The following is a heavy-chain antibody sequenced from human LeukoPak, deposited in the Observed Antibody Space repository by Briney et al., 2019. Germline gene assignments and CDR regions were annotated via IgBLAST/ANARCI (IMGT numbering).Heavy chain of an antibody. V-gene: IGHV1-2*02. Sequence: GASVKASCKASGYTFTGYNMHWVRQAPGQGLEWMGWINPNSGGTNYAQKFQGRVTMTRDTSISTAYMELSRLRSDETAVYYCARDPLQWLVQYYFDYWGQGTLVTVSS. D-gene: IGHD6-19*01. J-gene: IGHJ4*02. CDR1: GYTFTGYN. CDR3: ARDPLQWLVQYYFDY. CDR2: INPNSGGT.